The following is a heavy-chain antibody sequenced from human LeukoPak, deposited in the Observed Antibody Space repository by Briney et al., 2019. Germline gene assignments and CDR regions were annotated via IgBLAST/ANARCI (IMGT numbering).Heavy chain of an antibody. J-gene: IGHJ4*02. Sequence: AGGSLKLSCAASGFIFSDYTMMWVRQAPGKGLEWVSSISSSSSYIYYADSVKGRFTISRDNAKNSLYLQMNSLRAEDTAVYYCAKGWGHSSGLINWGQGTLVTVSS. D-gene: IGHD6-19*01. V-gene: IGHV3-21*01. CDR2: ISSSSSYI. CDR3: AKGWGHSSGLIN. CDR1: GFIFSDYT.